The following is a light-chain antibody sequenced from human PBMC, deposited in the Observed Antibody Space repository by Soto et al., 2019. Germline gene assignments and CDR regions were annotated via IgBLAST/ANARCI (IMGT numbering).Light chain of an antibody. CDR1: QAINRW. Sequence: DIQMTQSPSSVSASVGDSVTITCRASQAINRWLAWYQQKPGQAPQLLIYEASRLQSGVPSRFSGSGSGTDFTLTISSLQPEDFATYYCQHANSVPYTFGQGTKLEIK. CDR3: QHANSVPYT. J-gene: IGKJ2*01. V-gene: IGKV1-12*01. CDR2: EAS.